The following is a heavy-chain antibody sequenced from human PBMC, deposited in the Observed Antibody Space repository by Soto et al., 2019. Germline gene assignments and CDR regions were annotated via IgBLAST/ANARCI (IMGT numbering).Heavy chain of an antibody. CDR3: AKEPRLATTSFDY. D-gene: IGHD1-1*01. CDR1: GFTFCSYA. Sequence: GGSLRLSCAASGFTFCSYAMSWVRQAPGKGLEWASAISGSGGSTYYADSVKGRFTISRDNSKNTLYLQMNSLRAEDTAVYYCAKEPRLATTSFDYWGQGTLVTVSS. J-gene: IGHJ4*02. CDR2: ISGSGGST. V-gene: IGHV3-23*01.